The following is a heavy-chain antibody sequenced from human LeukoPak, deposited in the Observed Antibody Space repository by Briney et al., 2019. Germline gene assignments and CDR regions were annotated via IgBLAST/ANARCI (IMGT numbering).Heavy chain of an antibody. CDR1: GGSFSGYY. D-gene: IGHD3-10*01. CDR2: INHSGST. J-gene: IGHJ5*02. CDR3: ARVGYYYGSGEANWFDP. Sequence: PSETLSLTCAVHGGSFSGYYWSWIRQPPGKGLEWIGEINHSGSTNYNPSLKSRVTISVDTSKNQFSLKLSSVTAADTAVYYCARVGYYYGSGEANWFDPWGQGTLVTVSS. V-gene: IGHV4-34*01.